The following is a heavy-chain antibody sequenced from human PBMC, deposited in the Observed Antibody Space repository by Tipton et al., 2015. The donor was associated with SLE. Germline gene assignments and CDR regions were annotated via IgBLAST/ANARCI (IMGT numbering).Heavy chain of an antibody. CDR1: GFTFSSYA. Sequence: SLRLSCAASGFTFSSYAMSWVRQAPGKGLEWVSAISGSGGSTYYADSVKGRFTISRDNSKNTLYLQMNSLRAEDTAVYYCAKDSSSSNYYYGMDVWGQGTTVTVSS. V-gene: IGHV3-23*01. CDR2: ISGSGGST. J-gene: IGHJ6*02. CDR3: AKDSSSSNYYYGMDV. D-gene: IGHD6-6*01.